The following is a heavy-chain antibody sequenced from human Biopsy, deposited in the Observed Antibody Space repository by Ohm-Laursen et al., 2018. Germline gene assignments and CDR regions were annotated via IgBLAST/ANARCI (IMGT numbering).Heavy chain of an antibody. D-gene: IGHD6-19*01. V-gene: IGHV3-30*18. CDR3: AKDGGQWLGGAFDI. CDR2: ALFDGSNK. J-gene: IGHJ3*02. CDR1: GFGFYA. Sequence: SLRLSCAASGFGFYAMHWVCQPPGKGLEWLAVALFDGSNKFYAESVRGRFTISRDRSRDTLYLQKNRLTNEDTALYYCAKDGGQWLGGAFDIWGHGTMVIVAS.